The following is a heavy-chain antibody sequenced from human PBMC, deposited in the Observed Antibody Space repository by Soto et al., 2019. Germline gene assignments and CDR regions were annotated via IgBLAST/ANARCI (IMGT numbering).Heavy chain of an antibody. CDR2: IWYDGSNK. CDR1: GFTFSSYG. CDR3: ARMSHAFDI. J-gene: IGHJ3*02. Sequence: VQLVESGGGVVQPGRSLRLSCAASGFTFSSYGMHWVRQAPGKGLEWVAVIWYDGSNKYYADSVKGRFTISRDNSKNTLYLQMNSLRAEDTAVYYCARMSHAFDIWGQGTMVTVSS. V-gene: IGHV3-33*01.